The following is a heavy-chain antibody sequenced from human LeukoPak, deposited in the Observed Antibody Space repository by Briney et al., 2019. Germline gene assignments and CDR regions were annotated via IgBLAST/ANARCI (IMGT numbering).Heavy chain of an antibody. CDR2: ISSSSSYT. Sequence: GGSLRLSCAASGFTFSDYYWSWIRQAGWKGLEGVSNISSSSSYTNYADSVKSRFTISRDNAKNPLYLQMNSLRAEDTAVYYCARVRTAMVTNAFDIWGQGTMVTVPS. CDR1: GFTFSDYY. V-gene: IGHV3-11*05. D-gene: IGHD5-18*01. J-gene: IGHJ3*02. CDR3: ARVRTAMVTNAFDI.